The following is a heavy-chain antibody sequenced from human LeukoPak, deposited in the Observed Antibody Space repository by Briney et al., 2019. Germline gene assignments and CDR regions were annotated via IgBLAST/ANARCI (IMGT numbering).Heavy chain of an antibody. V-gene: IGHV1-58*02. CDR3: AAQRGASLHDFWSTRLFDP. CDR2: IVLGSCNT. J-gene: IGHJ5*02. CDR1: GFTFHTSA. Sequence: GTSVKVSCKASGFTFHTSAMQWVRQARGQRLEWIGWIVLGSCNTVYSHKLHDRVIITRDMSTSTVYMELDSLGSEDTAVYYCAAQRGASLHDFWSTRLFDPWGQGTLVTVSS. D-gene: IGHD3-3*01.